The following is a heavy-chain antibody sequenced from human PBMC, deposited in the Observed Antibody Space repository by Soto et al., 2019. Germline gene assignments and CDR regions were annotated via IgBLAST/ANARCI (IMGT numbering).Heavy chain of an antibody. J-gene: IGHJ5*02. V-gene: IGHV4-39*01. CDR2: VYYVGSP. Sequence: SGSLALGCSVSGGSVWSVEDYCAWIRQAPGKVLEWIGSVYYVGSPFYNPSLKSRVTMSIDTTKNQFSLNLTSVTATDTAVYYCATIIIPGTRHTDFDPTGQGISVTVSS. CDR3: ATIIIPGTRHTDFDP. CDR1: GGSVWSVEDY.